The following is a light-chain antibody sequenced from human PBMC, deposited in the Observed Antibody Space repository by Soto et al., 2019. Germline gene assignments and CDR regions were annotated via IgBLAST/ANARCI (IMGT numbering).Light chain of an antibody. V-gene: IGKV3-11*01. Sequence: EIVLTQSPATLSLSPGERATLSCRASQSFSNYLAWYQQKPGQAPRLLIYDASNRATGIPARFSGSGSGTDFTRTISSLEPEDFAVYDCQQRDNRTFGQGTKGEMK. CDR3: QQRDNRT. CDR1: QSFSNY. CDR2: DAS. J-gene: IGKJ1*01.